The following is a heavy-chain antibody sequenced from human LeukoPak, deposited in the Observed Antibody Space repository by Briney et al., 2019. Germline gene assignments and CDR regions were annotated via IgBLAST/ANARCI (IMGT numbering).Heavy chain of an antibody. CDR3: ARLVRGSQVS. CDR2: INHSGST. J-gene: IGHJ5*02. V-gene: IGHV4-34*01. CDR1: GGSFSGYY. Sequence: SETLSLTCAVYGGSFSGYYWSWIRQPPGKGLEWIGEINHSGSTNYNPSLKSRVTISVDTSRNQFSLKLSSVTAADTAVYYCARLVRGSQVSWGQGTLVTVSS. D-gene: IGHD1-26*01.